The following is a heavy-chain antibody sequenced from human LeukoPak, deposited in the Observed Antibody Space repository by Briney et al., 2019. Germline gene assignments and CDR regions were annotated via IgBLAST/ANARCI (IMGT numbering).Heavy chain of an antibody. Sequence: ASVKVSCKASGYTFESYGISWVRQAPGQGLEWMGWISVYNGNTFYAQKVQDRVTLTTDRSTSTAYMELRSLRSDDTAVYYCARSAYCGGDCYWGYYYYYMDVWGKGTTVTVSS. CDR3: ARSAYCGGDCYWGYYYYYMDV. D-gene: IGHD2-21*02. J-gene: IGHJ6*03. V-gene: IGHV1-18*01. CDR1: GYTFESYG. CDR2: ISVYNGNT.